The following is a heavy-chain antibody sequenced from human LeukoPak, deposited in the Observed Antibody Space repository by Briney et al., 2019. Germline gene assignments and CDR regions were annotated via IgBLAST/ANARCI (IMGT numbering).Heavy chain of an antibody. CDR3: ARAGIPGYCTNVTCSNWLDP. Sequence: AASVKVSCKASGDTFTTYAIIWVRQAPGQGLEWMGGIIPMFGTPNYAQRLQGRVTITADKSTKTACMELRSLRYEDTAVYFCARAGIPGYCTNVTCSNWLDPWGQGTLVTVSS. CDR1: GDTFTTYA. D-gene: IGHD2-8*01. CDR2: IIPMFGTP. J-gene: IGHJ5*02. V-gene: IGHV1-69*06.